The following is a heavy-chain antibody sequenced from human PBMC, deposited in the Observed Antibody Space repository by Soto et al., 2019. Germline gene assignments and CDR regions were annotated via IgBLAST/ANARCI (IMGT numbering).Heavy chain of an antibody. CDR2: INSDGSST. Sequence: GGSLRLSCAASGFTFSSYWMHWVRQAPGKGLVWVSRINSDGSSTSYADSVKGRFTISRDNAKNTLYLQMNSLRAEDTAVYYCAREMVVAADAFDIWGQGTMVTV. V-gene: IGHV3-74*01. D-gene: IGHD2-15*01. CDR1: GFTFSSYW. J-gene: IGHJ3*02. CDR3: AREMVVAADAFDI.